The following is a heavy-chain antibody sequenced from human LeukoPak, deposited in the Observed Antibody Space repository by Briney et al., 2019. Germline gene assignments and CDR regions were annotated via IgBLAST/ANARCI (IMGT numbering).Heavy chain of an antibody. CDR2: IYYSGST. V-gene: IGHV4-59*01. CDR3: ARGPYDSSGYYYFDY. J-gene: IGHJ4*02. CDR1: GGSISSYY. Sequence: SXXLSLTCTVSGGSISSYYWSWIRQPPGKGLEWIGYIYYSGSTNYNPSLKSRVTISVDTSRNQFSLKLSSVTAADTAVYYCARGPYDSSGYYYFDYWGQGTLVTVSS. D-gene: IGHD3-22*01.